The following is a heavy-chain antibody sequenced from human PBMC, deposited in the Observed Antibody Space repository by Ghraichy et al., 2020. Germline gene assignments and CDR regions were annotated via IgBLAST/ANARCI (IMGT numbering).Heavy chain of an antibody. CDR1: GLIFSTYW. D-gene: IGHD3-10*01. Sequence: LTLTCAASGLIFSTYWMTWVRQAPGNGLEWVANINQDGREKYYVASVKGRFTISRDNAKNSLYLQMNGLRAEDTAVYYCSSGDTFDIWGQGTMVAVSS. CDR3: SSGDTFDI. CDR2: INQDGREK. V-gene: IGHV3-7*03. J-gene: IGHJ3*02.